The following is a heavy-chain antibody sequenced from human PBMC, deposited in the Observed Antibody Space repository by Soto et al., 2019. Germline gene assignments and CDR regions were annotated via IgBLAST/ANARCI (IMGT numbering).Heavy chain of an antibody. CDR2: IYYSGST. CDR3: ERQSRGGLYSGSYYVGNDAFDI. D-gene: IGHD1-26*01. V-gene: IGHV4-39*01. CDR1: GGSISSSSYY. J-gene: IGHJ3*02. Sequence: QLQLQESGPGLVKPSETLSLTCTVSGGSISSSSYYWGWIRQPPGKGLEWIGSIYYSGSTYYNPSLKSRVTISVHTSKNQFSLKLSSVTAADTAVYYCERQSRGGLYSGSYYVGNDAFDIWGQGTMVTGSS.